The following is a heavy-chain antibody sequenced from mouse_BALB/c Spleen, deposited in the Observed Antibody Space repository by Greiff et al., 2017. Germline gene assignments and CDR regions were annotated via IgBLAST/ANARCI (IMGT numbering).Heavy chain of an antibody. J-gene: IGHJ3*01. CDR1: GYTFTSYW. CDR2: INPSNGRT. D-gene: IGHD2-4*01. V-gene: IGHV1S81*02. Sequence: QVQLKQPGAELVKPGASVKLSCKASGYTFTSYWMHWVKQRPGQGLEWIGEINPSNGRTNYNEKFKSKATLTVDKSSSTAYMQLSSLTSEDSAVYYCARGGDYAPWFAYWGQGTLVTVSA. CDR3: ARGGDYAPWFAY.